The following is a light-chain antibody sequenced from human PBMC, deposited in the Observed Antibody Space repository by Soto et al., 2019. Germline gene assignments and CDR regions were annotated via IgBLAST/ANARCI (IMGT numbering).Light chain of an antibody. CDR3: QQFNPNSLTWP. V-gene: IGKV1-5*03. CDR2: RAS. Sequence: DLQMTQSPSTLSASVGDRVTITCRASQIISDWLAWYQQKPGKAPKLLSYRASSLESGGPLRFSGSGSGTDFTLTISSLQPDDFATYYCQQFNPNSLTWPFGQGTKVDI. J-gene: IGKJ1*01. CDR1: QIISDW.